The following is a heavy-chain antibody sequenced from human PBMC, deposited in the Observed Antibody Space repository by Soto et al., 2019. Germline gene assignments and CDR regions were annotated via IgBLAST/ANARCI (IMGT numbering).Heavy chain of an antibody. V-gene: IGHV1-18*01. CDR2: ISAYNGNT. CDR1: GYSFTSYG. D-gene: IGHD3-22*01. J-gene: IGHJ4*02. CDR3: ASELVVALIEY. Sequence: QVQLVQSGAEVKKPGASVKVSCKASGYSFTSYGISWVRQAPGQGLEWMGWISAYNGNTKYAQKLQGRVTMTTDTSTSTAYMAMRSLRSDDTAVYYCASELVVALIEYGGQGTLVTVSS.